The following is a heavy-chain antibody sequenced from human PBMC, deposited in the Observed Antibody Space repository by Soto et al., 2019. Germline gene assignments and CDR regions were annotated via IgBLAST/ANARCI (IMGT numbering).Heavy chain of an antibody. V-gene: IGHV4-30-4*01. Sequence: QVQLQESGPGLVKPSQTLSLTCTVSGGSISSGDYYWSWIRQPPGKGLEWIGYLYYSGRTYYKPSLKSRVTMAVDTSKNQFSLKLTSVTAADTAVYYCARSYDSSGYNWFGPWGQGTLVTVSS. J-gene: IGHJ5*02. CDR1: GGSISSGDYY. CDR2: LYYSGRT. D-gene: IGHD3-22*01. CDR3: ARSYDSSGYNWFGP.